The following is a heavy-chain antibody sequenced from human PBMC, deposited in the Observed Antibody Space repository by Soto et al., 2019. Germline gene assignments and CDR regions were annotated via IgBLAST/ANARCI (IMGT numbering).Heavy chain of an antibody. Sequence: GGSLRLSCAASGFTVSSNYMSWVRQAPGKGLEWVSVIYSGGSTYYADSVKGRFTISRDNSKNTLYLQMNSLRAEDTAVYYCARDWYYYYMDVGGKGTTVTVSS. CDR3: ARDWYYYYMDV. CDR1: GFTVSSNY. V-gene: IGHV3-66*01. J-gene: IGHJ6*03. CDR2: IYSGGST.